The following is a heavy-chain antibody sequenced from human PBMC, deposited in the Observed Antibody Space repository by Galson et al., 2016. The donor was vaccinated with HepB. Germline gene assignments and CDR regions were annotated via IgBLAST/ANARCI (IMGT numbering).Heavy chain of an antibody. Sequence: TLSLTCAVSGGSITTNNWWSWVRQPPGEGLEWLGQFYNSGDTNLNPSLKSRLTMSVDRSKNQFPLKLNSVTAADTALYFCTREAPGDYFDYWGQGVLVTVST. V-gene: IGHV4-4*01. CDR3: TREAPGDYFDY. J-gene: IGHJ4*02. CDR2: FYNSGDT. CDR1: GGSITTNNW.